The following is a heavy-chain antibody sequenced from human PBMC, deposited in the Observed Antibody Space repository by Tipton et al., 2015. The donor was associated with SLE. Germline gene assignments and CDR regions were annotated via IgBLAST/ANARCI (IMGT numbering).Heavy chain of an antibody. J-gene: IGHJ5*02. V-gene: IGHV4-38-2*02. Sequence: GLVKPSETLSLNCTVSGDSISTYYWSWIRQPPGKGLEWIGSIYHSGSTYYNPSLESRVTISVDTSKNQFSLRLTSVTAADTGVYYCARRSSSNSFDPWGQGTLVTVSS. CDR1: GDSISTYY. D-gene: IGHD3-10*01. CDR3: ARRSSSNSFDP. CDR2: IYHSGST.